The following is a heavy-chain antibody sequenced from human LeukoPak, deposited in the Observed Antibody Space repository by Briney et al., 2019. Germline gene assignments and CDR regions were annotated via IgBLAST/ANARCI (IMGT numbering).Heavy chain of an antibody. CDR1: GYTVTGYY. CDR2: CNPNSGGT. Sequence: GASVNVSYKASGYTVTGYYMQLGREAPGHRLGGMGWCNPNSGGTNYAQKFQGRVTMTRDTSISTAYMELSRLRSDDTAVYYCARGRPYYDILTGYPFDYWGQGTLVTVSS. V-gene: IGHV1-2*02. J-gene: IGHJ4*02. CDR3: ARGRPYYDILTGYPFDY. D-gene: IGHD3-9*01.